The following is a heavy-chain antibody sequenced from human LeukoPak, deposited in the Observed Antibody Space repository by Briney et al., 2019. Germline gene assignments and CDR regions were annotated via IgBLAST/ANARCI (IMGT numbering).Heavy chain of an antibody. J-gene: IGHJ4*02. CDR2: FDPEDGET. D-gene: IGHD6-6*01. Sequence: ASVKVSCKVSGYTLTELSMHWVRQAPGKGLEWMGGFDPEDGETIYAQKFQGRVTITTDESTSTAYMELSSLRSEDTAVYYCARGDIAAGNYFDYWGQGTLVTVSS. V-gene: IGHV1-24*01. CDR1: GYTLTELS. CDR3: ARGDIAAGNYFDY.